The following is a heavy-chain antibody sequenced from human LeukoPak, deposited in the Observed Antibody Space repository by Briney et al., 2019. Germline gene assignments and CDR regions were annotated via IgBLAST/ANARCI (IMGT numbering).Heavy chain of an antibody. CDR1: GYTLTELS. J-gene: IGHJ4*02. Sequence: ASVKVSCKVSGYTLTELSMHWVRQAPGKGLEWMGGFDPEDGETIYAQKFEGRVTMTEDTSTDTAYMELSSLRSEDTAVYYCATVGRGTLSSSLDYWGQGTLDTVSS. CDR3: ATVGRGTLSSSLDY. CDR2: FDPEDGET. D-gene: IGHD3-16*02. V-gene: IGHV1-24*01.